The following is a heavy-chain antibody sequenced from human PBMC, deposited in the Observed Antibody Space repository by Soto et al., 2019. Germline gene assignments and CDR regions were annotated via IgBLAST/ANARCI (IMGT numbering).Heavy chain of an antibody. Sequence: SETLSLTCTVSGGSISSSSYYWGWIRQPPGKGLEWIGSIYYSGSTYYNPSLKSRVTISVDTSKNQFSLKLSSVTAADTAVYYCASQLWFGELLLGNWFDPWGQGTLVTVSS. D-gene: IGHD3-10*01. CDR3: ASQLWFGELLLGNWFDP. CDR2: IYYSGST. J-gene: IGHJ5*02. V-gene: IGHV4-39*01. CDR1: GGSISSSSYY.